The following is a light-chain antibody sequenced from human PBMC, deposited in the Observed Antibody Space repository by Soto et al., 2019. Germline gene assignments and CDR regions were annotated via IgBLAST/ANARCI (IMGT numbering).Light chain of an antibody. CDR2: DVS. V-gene: IGLV2-14*01. CDR3: SSYTSTTTGRFV. Sequence: QSALAQPASVSGSPGQSITISCTGTSSDIGDSNFVSWYQHHPGKAPKLLIYDVSDRPSRISSRFSGSKSANTASLTISGLQAEDEAFYYCSSYTSTTTGRFVFGTGTKVTVL. J-gene: IGLJ1*01. CDR1: SSDIGDSNF.